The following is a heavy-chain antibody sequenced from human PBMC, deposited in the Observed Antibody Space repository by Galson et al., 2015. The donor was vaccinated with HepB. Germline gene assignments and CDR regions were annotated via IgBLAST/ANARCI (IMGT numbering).Heavy chain of an antibody. V-gene: IGHV3-48*03. CDR1: GFTFSNYD. CDR3: AKDQYCSGGTCYSGKYFYYYGMDV. J-gene: IGHJ6*02. Sequence: SLRLSCAASGFTFSNYDMNWVRQAPGKGLEWISYISSSGSTTYYADSVEGRFTISRDNAKNSLYLQMSSLRVEDAALYYCAKDQYCSGGTCYSGKYFYYYGMDVRGQGTTVTVSS. D-gene: IGHD2-15*01. CDR2: ISSSGSTT.